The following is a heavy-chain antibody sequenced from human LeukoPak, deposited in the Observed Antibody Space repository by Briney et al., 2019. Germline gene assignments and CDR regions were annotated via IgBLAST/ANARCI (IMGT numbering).Heavy chain of an antibody. D-gene: IGHD5-24*01. CDR3: AKTREDAFDI. CDR1: GFTFSSYN. V-gene: IGHV3-33*06. CDR2: IWYDGSNK. Sequence: GVSLRLSCAASGFTFSSYNMHWVRQAPGKGLEWVAVIWYDGSNKYYADSVKGRFTISRDNSKNTFYLQMNSLRADDTAVYYCAKTREDAFDIWGQGTMVTVSS. J-gene: IGHJ3*02.